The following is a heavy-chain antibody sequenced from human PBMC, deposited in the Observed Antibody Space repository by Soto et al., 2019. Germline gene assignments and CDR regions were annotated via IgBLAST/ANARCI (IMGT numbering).Heavy chain of an antibody. CDR3: ARDASVVVVAATFWDY. CDR1: GYTFTSYY. Sequence: QVQLVQSGAEVKKPGASVKVSCKASGYTFTSYYMHWVRQAPGQGLEWMGIINPSGGSTSYAQKFKGRVTMTRDTSTSTVYMELSSLRSEDTAVYYCARDASVVVVAATFWDYWGQGTLVTVSS. V-gene: IGHV1-46*03. D-gene: IGHD2-15*01. CDR2: INPSGGST. J-gene: IGHJ4*02.